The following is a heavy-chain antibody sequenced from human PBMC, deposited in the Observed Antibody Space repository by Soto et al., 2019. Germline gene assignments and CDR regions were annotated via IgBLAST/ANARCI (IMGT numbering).Heavy chain of an antibody. CDR2: MNPNSGNT. CDR3: ASQIPGYCSSTSCYYALDI. V-gene: IGHV1-8*01. Sequence: ASVKVSCKASGYTFTSYDINWVRQATGQGLEWMGWMNPNSGNTGYAQKFQGRVTMTRNTSISTAYMELSSLRSEDTAVYYCASQIPGYCSSTSCYYALDISGQGTMVTVSS. J-gene: IGHJ3*02. D-gene: IGHD2-2*01. CDR1: GYTFTSYD.